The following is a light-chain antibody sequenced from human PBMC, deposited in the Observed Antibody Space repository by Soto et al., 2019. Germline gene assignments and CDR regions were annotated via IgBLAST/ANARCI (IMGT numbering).Light chain of an antibody. CDR3: QQYGTSPPIT. V-gene: IGKV3-20*01. J-gene: IGKJ5*01. CDR1: QRVTSNS. CDR2: VPS. Sequence: EIVLTQSPGTLSLSPGERATLSCRASQRVTSNSLAWYQQKSGQAPRLVFYVPSYRATGIPERFSGSGSGTDFTLTISRLEPDDFAVYFCQQYGTSPPITFGQGTRLEIK.